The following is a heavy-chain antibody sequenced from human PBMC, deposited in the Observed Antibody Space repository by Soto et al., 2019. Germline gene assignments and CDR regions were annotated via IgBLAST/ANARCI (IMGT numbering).Heavy chain of an antibody. CDR1: GGSISEKY. CDR2: INQSGIT. J-gene: IGHJ4*02. CDR3: ARGNGIASRPADY. Sequence: SETLSLTCIVSGGSISEKYWSWIRQPPGKGLEWIGEINQSGITNYNPSLKSRVTISEDASKNQFSLKLSSVTAADTAVYYCARGNGIASRPADYWGQGTLVTVSS. V-gene: IGHV4-34*01. D-gene: IGHD6-13*01.